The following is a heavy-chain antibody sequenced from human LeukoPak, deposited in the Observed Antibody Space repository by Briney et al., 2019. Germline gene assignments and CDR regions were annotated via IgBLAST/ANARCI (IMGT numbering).Heavy chain of an antibody. Sequence: GGSLRLSCAASGFTFSSYEMNWVRQAPGKGPEWVSYISSSGSTIYYADSVKGRFTISRDNAKNSLYLQMNSLRAEDTAVYYCAREGIAAVFDYWGQGTLVTVSS. CDR3: AREGIAAVFDY. J-gene: IGHJ4*02. CDR2: ISSSGSTI. CDR1: GFTFSSYE. V-gene: IGHV3-48*03. D-gene: IGHD6-13*01.